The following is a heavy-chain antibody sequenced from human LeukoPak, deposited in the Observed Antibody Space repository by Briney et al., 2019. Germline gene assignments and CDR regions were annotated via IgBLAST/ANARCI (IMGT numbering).Heavy chain of an antibody. V-gene: IGHV1-2*02. D-gene: IGHD3-10*01. CDR3: ARVQGSGSYSVYFQH. J-gene: IGHJ1*01. Sequence: ASVKVSCKASGYTFTGYYMHWVRQAPGHGLEWMGWINPNSGGTNYAQKFQGRVTMTRDTSISTAYMELSRLRSDDTAVYYCARVQGSGSYSVYFQHWGQGTLVTVSS. CDR2: INPNSGGT. CDR1: GYTFTGYY.